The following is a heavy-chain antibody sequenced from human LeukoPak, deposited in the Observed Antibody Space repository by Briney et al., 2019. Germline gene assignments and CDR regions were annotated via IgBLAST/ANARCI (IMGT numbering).Heavy chain of an antibody. CDR3: AGDHHYYDILTGEVAVLGAFDI. J-gene: IGHJ3*02. CDR2: IIPIFGTA. V-gene: IGHV1-69*13. D-gene: IGHD3-9*01. Sequence: SVKVSCKASGGTFSSYAISWVRQAPGQGLEWMGGIIPIFGTANYAQKFQGRVTITADESTSTAYMELSSLRSEDTAVYYCAGDHHYYDILTGEVAVLGAFDIWGQGTMVTVSS. CDR1: GGTFSSYA.